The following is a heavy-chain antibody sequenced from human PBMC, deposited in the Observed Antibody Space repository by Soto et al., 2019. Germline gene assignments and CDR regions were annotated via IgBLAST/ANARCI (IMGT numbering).Heavy chain of an antibody. J-gene: IGHJ5*02. CDR3: ARGFPYYYDSSGYSARGCRWFDP. CDR2: IYPGDSDT. V-gene: IGHV5-51*01. D-gene: IGHD3-22*01. CDR1: GYSFTSSW. Sequence: GESLKISCXGSGYSFTSSWTGWVRQLPGKALEWMGIIYPGDSDTRYSPSFQGQVTISADKSISTAYLQWSSLKASDTAMYYCARGFPYYYDSSGYSARGCRWFDPWGQGTLVTVSS.